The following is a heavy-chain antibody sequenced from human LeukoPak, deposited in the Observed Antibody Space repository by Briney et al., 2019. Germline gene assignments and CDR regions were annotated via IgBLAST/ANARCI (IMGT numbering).Heavy chain of an antibody. CDR1: GFTFSSYW. D-gene: IGHD2-2*01. Sequence: GGSLRLSCAASGFTFSSYWMSWVRQAPGKGLEWVANIKQDGSEKYYVDSVKGRFTISRDDAKNSLYLQMNSLRAEDTAVYYCARGRYDYAFDIWGQGTMVTVSS. CDR3: ARGRYDYAFDI. CDR2: IKQDGSEK. J-gene: IGHJ3*02. V-gene: IGHV3-7*01.